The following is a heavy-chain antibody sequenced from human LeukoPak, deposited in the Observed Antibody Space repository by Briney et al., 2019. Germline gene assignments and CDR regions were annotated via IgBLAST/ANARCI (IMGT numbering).Heavy chain of an antibody. CDR1: GYTFTSYY. D-gene: IGHD3-10*01. CDR2: INPSGGST. Sequence: ASVKVSCKASGYTFTSYYMNWVRQAPGQGLEWMGIINPSGGSTSYAQKFQGRVTMTRDTSTSTVYMELNSLRSDDTAVYYCARRVPYGSGGYYNPLGYWGQGTLVTVSS. CDR3: ARRVPYGSGGYYNPLGY. V-gene: IGHV1-46*01. J-gene: IGHJ4*02.